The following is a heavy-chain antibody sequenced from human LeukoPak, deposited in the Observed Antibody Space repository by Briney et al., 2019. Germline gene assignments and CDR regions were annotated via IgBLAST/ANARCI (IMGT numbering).Heavy chain of an antibody. CDR2: MNPNSGNT. CDR3: AGEGDYGDDNWFDP. CDR1: GYTFTSYD. J-gene: IGHJ5*02. V-gene: IGHV1-8*01. Sequence: ASVKVSCKASGYTFTSYDINWVRQATGQGLEWMGWMNPNSGNTGYAQKFQGRVTMTRNTSISTAYMELSSLRSEDTAVYYCAGEGDYGDDNWFDPWGQGTLVTVSS. D-gene: IGHD4-17*01.